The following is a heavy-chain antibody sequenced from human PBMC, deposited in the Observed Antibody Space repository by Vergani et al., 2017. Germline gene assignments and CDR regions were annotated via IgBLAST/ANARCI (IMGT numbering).Heavy chain of an antibody. V-gene: IGHV3-21*01. D-gene: IGHD6-19*01. CDR3: ARDSSGWYWDYYYGMDV. J-gene: IGHJ6*02. Sequence: VQLVESGGGVVQPGGSLRLSCAASGFTFSSYSMNWVRQAPGKGLEWVSSISSSSSYIYYADSVKGRFTISRDNAKNSLYLQMNSLRAEDTAVYYCARDSSGWYWDYYYGMDVWGQGTTVTVSS. CDR2: ISSSSSYI. CDR1: GFTFSSYS.